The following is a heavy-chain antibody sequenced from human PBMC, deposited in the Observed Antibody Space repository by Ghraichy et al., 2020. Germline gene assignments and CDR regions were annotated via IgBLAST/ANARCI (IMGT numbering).Heavy chain of an antibody. D-gene: IGHD3-3*01. Sequence: ASVKVSCKASGYTFTSYGISWVRQAPGQGLEWMGWISAYNGNTNYAQKLQGRVTMTTDTSTSTAYMELRSLRSDDTAVYYCARGARITIFGVVMIAPSSRLDYWGQGTLVTVSS. V-gene: IGHV1-18*01. J-gene: IGHJ4*02. CDR2: ISAYNGNT. CDR1: GYTFTSYG. CDR3: ARGARITIFGVVMIAPSSRLDY.